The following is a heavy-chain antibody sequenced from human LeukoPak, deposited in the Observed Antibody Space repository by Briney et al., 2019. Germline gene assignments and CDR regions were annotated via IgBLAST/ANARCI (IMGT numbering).Heavy chain of an antibody. CDR1: GFTFHDYA. CDR3: AKDDYYDSSGYYSYFDY. J-gene: IGHJ4*02. V-gene: IGHV3-23*01. CDR2: ISGSGGST. Sequence: GGSLRLSCAASGFTFHDYAMHWVRQAPGKGLEWVSAISGSGGSTYYADSVKGRFTISRDNSKNTLYLQMNSLRAEDTAVYYCAKDDYYDSSGYYSYFDYWGQGTLVTVSS. D-gene: IGHD3-22*01.